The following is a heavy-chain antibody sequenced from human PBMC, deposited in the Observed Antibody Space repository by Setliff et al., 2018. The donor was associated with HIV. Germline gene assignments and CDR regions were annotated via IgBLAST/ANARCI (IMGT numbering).Heavy chain of an antibody. CDR1: GGSFSDYY. CDR3: ARHLYGSGSYYPYYFDY. Sequence: SETLSLTCAVYGGSFSDYYWSWIRQPPGKGLEWIGEINHSGSTNYNPSLKSRVTISVDTSKNQFSLKVNSVTAADTAVYYCARHLYGSGSYYPYYFDYWGQGTLVTVSS. V-gene: IGHV4-34*01. CDR2: INHSGST. D-gene: IGHD3-10*01. J-gene: IGHJ4*02.